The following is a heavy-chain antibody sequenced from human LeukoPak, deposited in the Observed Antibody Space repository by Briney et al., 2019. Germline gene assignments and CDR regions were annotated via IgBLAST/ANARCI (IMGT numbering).Heavy chain of an antibody. V-gene: IGHV3-33*01. CDR1: GFTFSSYG. D-gene: IGHD1-26*01. Sequence: TGGSLRLSCAASGFTFSSYGMHWVRQAPGKGLEWLAVIWYDGSNKYYADSVKGRFTISRDNSKNTLYLQMNSLRAEDTAVYFCARSYSGSYLFDYRGQGTLVTVSS. CDR3: ARSYSGSYLFDY. J-gene: IGHJ4*02. CDR2: IWYDGSNK.